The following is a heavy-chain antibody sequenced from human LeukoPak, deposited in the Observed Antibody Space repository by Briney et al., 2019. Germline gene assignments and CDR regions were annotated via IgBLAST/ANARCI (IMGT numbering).Heavy chain of an antibody. CDR3: ARPIAVAGDY. J-gene: IGHJ4*02. Sequence: GGSLRLPCAASGFTFSSYAMHWVRQAPGKGLEWVAVISYDGSNKYYADSVKGRFTISRDNSKNTLYLQMNSLRAEDTAVYYCARPIAVAGDYWGQGTLVTVSS. CDR1: GFTFSSYA. V-gene: IGHV3-30-3*01. D-gene: IGHD6-19*01. CDR2: ISYDGSNK.